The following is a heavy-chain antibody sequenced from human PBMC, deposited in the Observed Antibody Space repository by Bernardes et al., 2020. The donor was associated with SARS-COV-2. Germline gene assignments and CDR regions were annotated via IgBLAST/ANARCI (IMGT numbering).Heavy chain of an antibody. V-gene: IGHV4-59*02. CDR1: GDSAGDYY. Sequence: SETLSLTRTVSGDSAGDYYWTWIRQPPGKGLEWIGYVYNRDNTKYNPSLNGRVTISEDMSKRQVSLKLTSVTAADTAVYFCAGRLGSYYTFDSWGPGILVTVS. CDR2: VYNRDNT. D-gene: IGHD3-10*01. J-gene: IGHJ4*02. CDR3: AGRLGSYYTFDS.